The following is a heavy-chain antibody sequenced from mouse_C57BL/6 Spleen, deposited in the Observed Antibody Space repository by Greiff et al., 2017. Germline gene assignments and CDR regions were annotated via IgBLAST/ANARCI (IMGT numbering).Heavy chain of an antibody. CDR2: INPSSGYT. Sequence: QVQLKESGAELAKPGASVKLSCKASGYTFTSYWMHWVKQRPGQGLEWIGYINPSSGYTKYNQKFKDKATLTADKSSSTAYMQLSSLTYEDSAVYYCARWLLQDYYAMDYWGQGTSVTVSS. V-gene: IGHV1-7*01. D-gene: IGHD2-3*01. CDR1: GYTFTSYW. CDR3: ARWLLQDYYAMDY. J-gene: IGHJ4*01.